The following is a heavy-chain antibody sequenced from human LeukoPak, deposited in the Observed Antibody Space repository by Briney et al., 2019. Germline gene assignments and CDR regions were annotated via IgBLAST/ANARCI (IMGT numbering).Heavy chain of an antibody. V-gene: IGHV3-7*01. Sequence: GGSLRLSCATSGFTFNNYWMSWVRQAPGKGPEWVATIREDGSEKKYVDSERGRFTISRDNAKKSLHLQMNSLRGEDTAVYYCASLNIAAAGTNDYWGQGTLVTVSS. J-gene: IGHJ4*02. CDR1: GFTFNNYW. D-gene: IGHD6-13*01. CDR2: IREDGSEK. CDR3: ASLNIAAAGTNDY.